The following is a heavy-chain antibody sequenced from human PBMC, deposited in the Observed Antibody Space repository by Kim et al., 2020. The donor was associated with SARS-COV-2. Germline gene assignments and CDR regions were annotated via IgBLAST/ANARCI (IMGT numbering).Heavy chain of an antibody. J-gene: IGHJ5*02. CDR2: IYYSGST. Sequence: SETLSLTCTVSGGSISSGDYYWSWIRQPPGKGLEWIGYIYYSGSTYYNPSLKSRVTISVDTSKNQFSLKLSSVTVADTAVYYCARNPRPAAIFGWFDPWGQGTLVTVSS. D-gene: IGHD2-2*01. CDR1: GGSISSGDYY. V-gene: IGHV4-30-4*01. CDR3: ARNPRPAAIFGWFDP.